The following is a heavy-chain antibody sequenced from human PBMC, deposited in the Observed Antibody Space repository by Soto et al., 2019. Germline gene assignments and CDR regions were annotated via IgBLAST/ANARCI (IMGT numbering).Heavy chain of an antibody. CDR3: AGRDPGTSVDY. V-gene: IGHV4-34*01. CDR2: IDRSGRT. Sequence: SETLSLTCAVYGGSFRDDASSSDWYWNWIRQSPGKGLEWIGEIDRSGRTKYNPSLKSRVSISVDTSKNQFSLKLSSVTAADTGVYYCAGRDPGTSVDYWGQGTLVTVSS. J-gene: IGHJ4*02. D-gene: IGHD1-7*01. CDR1: GGSFRDDASSSDWY.